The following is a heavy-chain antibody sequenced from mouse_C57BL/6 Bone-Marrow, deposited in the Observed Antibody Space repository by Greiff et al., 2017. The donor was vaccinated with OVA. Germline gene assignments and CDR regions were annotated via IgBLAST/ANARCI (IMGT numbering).Heavy chain of an antibody. V-gene: IGHV3-6*01. CDR1: GYSITSGYY. CDR2: ISYDGSN. CDR3: ARAWGGAWFAY. J-gene: IGHJ3*01. Sequence: ESGPGLVKPSQSLSLTCSVTGYSITSGYYWNWIRQFPGNKLEWMGYISYDGSNNYNPSLKNRISITRDTSKNQFFLKLNSVTTEDTATYYWARAWGGAWFAYWGQGTLVTVSA.